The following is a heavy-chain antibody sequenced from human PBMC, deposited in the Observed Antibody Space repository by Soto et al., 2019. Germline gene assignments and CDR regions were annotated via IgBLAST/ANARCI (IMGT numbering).Heavy chain of an antibody. CDR1: GFIVTSNY. Sequence: GGSLRLSCAASGFIVTSNYMSWVRQAPGKGLEWVSVIYSDGTPNYAESVKGRFTISRDNSKNTVFLQMSSLRAEDTAVYYCAKGGPGASSGLFESWGQGHLVTVSS. J-gene: IGHJ1*01. V-gene: IGHV3-53*01. CDR3: AKGGPGASSGLFES. D-gene: IGHD3-3*01. CDR2: IYSDGTP.